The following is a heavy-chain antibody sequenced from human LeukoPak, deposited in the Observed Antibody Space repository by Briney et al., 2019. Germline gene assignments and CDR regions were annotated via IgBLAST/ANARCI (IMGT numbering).Heavy chain of an antibody. V-gene: IGHV3-48*03. J-gene: IGHJ5*02. CDR2: ISSSGSTI. Sequence: GGSLRLSCAASGFTFSSYEMNWVRQAPGKGLEWVSYISSSGSTIYYADSVKGRFTISKDNAKNSLYLQMNSLRAEDTAVYYCARDKITFGGVTINWFDPWGQGTLVTVSS. D-gene: IGHD3-16*01. CDR1: GFTFSSYE. CDR3: ARDKITFGGVTINWFDP.